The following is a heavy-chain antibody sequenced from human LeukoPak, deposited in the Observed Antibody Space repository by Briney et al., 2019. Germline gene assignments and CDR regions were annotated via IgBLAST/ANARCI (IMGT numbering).Heavy chain of an antibody. CDR2: IYYSGST. J-gene: IGHJ6*03. D-gene: IGHD6-13*01. V-gene: IGHV4-39*07. Sequence: SETLSLTCTVSGGSISSSSYYWGWIRQPPGKGLEWIGSIYYSGSTYYNPSLKSRVTISVDTSKNQFSLKLSSVTAADTAVYYCARIQRPIAALRYYYYYYMDVWGKGTTVTVSS. CDR3: ARIQRPIAALRYYYYYYMDV. CDR1: GGSISSSSYY.